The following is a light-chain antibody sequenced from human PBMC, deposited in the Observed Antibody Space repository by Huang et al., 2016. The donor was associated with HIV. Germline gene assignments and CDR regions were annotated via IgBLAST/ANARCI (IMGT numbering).Light chain of an antibody. CDR3: QQYNNWPPLT. CDR1: QSVSSN. Sequence: EIVMKQSPATLSVSPGERATLSCRASQSVSSNLAWYQQKPGQAPRLLIYGASTRATGIPAMFSGSGSGTEFTLTISSLQSEDFAVYDCQQYNNWPPLTFGGGTKVEIK. V-gene: IGKV3-15*01. J-gene: IGKJ4*01. CDR2: GAS.